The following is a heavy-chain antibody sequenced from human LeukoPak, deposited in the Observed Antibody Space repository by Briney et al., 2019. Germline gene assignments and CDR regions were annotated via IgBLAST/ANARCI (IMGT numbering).Heavy chain of an antibody. J-gene: IGHJ4*02. Sequence: GGSLRLSCAASGFTFSSYAMSWVRQAPGKGLEWVSAISGSGGSTYYADSVKGRFTISRDNSKNTLYLQMNSLRAEDTAVYYCAKHPRTYCSSTSCYGGLDYWGQGTLVTVSS. D-gene: IGHD2-2*01. CDR2: ISGSGGST. CDR3: AKHPRTYCSSTSCYGGLDY. V-gene: IGHV3-23*01. CDR1: GFTFSSYA.